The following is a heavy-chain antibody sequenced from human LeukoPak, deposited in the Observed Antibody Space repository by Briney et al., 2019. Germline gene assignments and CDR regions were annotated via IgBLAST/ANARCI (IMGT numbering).Heavy chain of an antibody. D-gene: IGHD4-17*01. CDR2: INPNSGVA. Sequence: ASVKVSCKASGYTFTEYYMHWVRQAPGQGLEWMGWINPNSGVANYAQKFQGRVTMTRDTSISTAYMELSRLRSDDTAVYYCARALYSGGDYVQPAGYWFDPWGQGTLVTVSS. CDR1: GYTFTEYY. CDR3: ARALYSGGDYVQPAGYWFDP. V-gene: IGHV1-2*02. J-gene: IGHJ5*02.